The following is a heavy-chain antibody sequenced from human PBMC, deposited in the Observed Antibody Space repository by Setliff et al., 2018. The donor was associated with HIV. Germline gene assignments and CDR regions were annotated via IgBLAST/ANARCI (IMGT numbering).Heavy chain of an antibody. Sequence: SETLSLTCTVSGGSISSTNYFWGWIRQPPGKGLAWIGTIYYHGSTYYNPSLKSRVTISIDTSKNQFSLQLTSVTAADTAVYYCVNPSGAMGDFDSWGQGTLVTVSS. CDR1: GGSISSTNYF. CDR2: IYYHGST. D-gene: IGHD3-16*01. J-gene: IGHJ4*02. V-gene: IGHV4-39*01. CDR3: VNPSGAMGDFDS.